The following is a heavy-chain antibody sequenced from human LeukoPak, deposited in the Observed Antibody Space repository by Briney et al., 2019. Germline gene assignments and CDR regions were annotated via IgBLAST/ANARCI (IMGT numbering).Heavy chain of an antibody. V-gene: IGHV4-59*08. CDR3: ARHYDFWSGFPGMDV. Sequence: ASETLSLTCTVSGGSISSYYWSWIRQPPGKGLEWIGYIYYSGSTNYNPSLKSRVTISVDTSKNQFSLKLSSVTAADTAVYYCARHYDFWSGFPGMDVWGQGTTVTVSS. J-gene: IGHJ6*02. D-gene: IGHD3-3*01. CDR2: IYYSGST. CDR1: GGSISSYY.